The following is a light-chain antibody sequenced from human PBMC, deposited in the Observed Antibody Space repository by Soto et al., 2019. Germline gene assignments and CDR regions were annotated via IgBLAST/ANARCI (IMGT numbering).Light chain of an antibody. CDR1: SSDVGGYNY. Sequence: QSVLTQPASVSGSPGQSITISCTGTSSDVGGYNYVSWYQHHPGKAPKLMIYEVSNRPSGVSNRFSGSKSGNTASLTISGLQAEDEADYYCSSYTSGSPYVFGTGTKVTVL. CDR2: EVS. CDR3: SSYTSGSPYV. V-gene: IGLV2-14*01. J-gene: IGLJ1*01.